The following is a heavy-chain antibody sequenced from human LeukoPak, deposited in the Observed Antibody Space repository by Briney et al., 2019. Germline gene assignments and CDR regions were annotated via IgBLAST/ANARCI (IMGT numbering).Heavy chain of an antibody. CDR3: AREAYGEYAGCLFDP. D-gene: IGHD4-17*01. CDR1: GFTFSSYA. CDR2: ISYDGSNK. Sequence: GRSLRLSCAASGFTFSSYAMHWVRQAPGKGLEWVAVISYDGSNKYYADSVKGRFTISRDNSKNTQYLQMNSLRAEDTAVYYCAREAYGEYAGCLFDPWGQGNLVTVSS. J-gene: IGHJ5*02. V-gene: IGHV3-30-3*01.